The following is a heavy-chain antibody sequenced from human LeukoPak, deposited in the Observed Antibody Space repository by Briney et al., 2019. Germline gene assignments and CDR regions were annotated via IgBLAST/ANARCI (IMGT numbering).Heavy chain of an antibody. CDR1: GFTFGEYA. CDR2: IRSKPYGGTT. V-gene: IGHV3-49*04. CDR3: TTGIKTADH. J-gene: IGHJ4*02. Sequence: PGRSLRLSRTTSGFTFGEYAMSWVRQAPGKGLEWVGFIRSKPYGGTTEYAASVKGRFTISRDDSKSIAYLQMNSLKTEDTAVYYCTTGIKTADHWGQGTLVTVSS. D-gene: IGHD2-15*01.